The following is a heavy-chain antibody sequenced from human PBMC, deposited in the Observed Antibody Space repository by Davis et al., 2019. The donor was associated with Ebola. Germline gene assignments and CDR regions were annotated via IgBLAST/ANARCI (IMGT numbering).Heavy chain of an antibody. CDR1: GYSFTSYW. CDR2: IYPGDSYT. Sequence: GESLKISCKGSGYSFTSYWIGWVRQMPGKGLEWMGVIYPGDSYTNYSPSFQGHVTISADKSISTAYLQWSSLKASDTAMYYCARRDGYYSDYWGQGTLVTVSS. CDR3: ARRDGYYSDY. D-gene: IGHD6-13*01. V-gene: IGHV5-51*01. J-gene: IGHJ4*02.